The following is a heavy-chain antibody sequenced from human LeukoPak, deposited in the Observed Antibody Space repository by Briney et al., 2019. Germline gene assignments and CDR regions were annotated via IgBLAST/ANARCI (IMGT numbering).Heavy chain of an antibody. D-gene: IGHD4-17*01. CDR1: GFTFSLYA. Sequence: GGSLRLSCATSGFTFSLYAMHWVRQAPGKGLEFVSAINSNGDSTYYANSVKGRFTISRDNSKNTLHLQMGSLRAEDMAVYYCARHGDGFYYGMDVWGQGTTVTVSS. CDR3: ARHGDGFYYGMDV. J-gene: IGHJ6*01. V-gene: IGHV3-64*01. CDR2: INSNGDST.